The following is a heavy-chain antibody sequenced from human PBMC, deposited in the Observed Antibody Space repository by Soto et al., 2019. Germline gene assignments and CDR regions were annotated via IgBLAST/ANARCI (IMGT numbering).Heavy chain of an antibody. Sequence: SVKVSCKASGGTFSSYAISWVRQAPGQGLEWMGGIIPIFGTANYAQKVQGRVTITADESTSTAYMELSSLRSEDTAVYYCARLNYYYGSGSYPFLESARNWFDPWAQGTLVTVSS. D-gene: IGHD3-10*01. CDR1: GGTFSSYA. V-gene: IGHV1-69*13. CDR2: IIPIFGTA. CDR3: ARLNYYYGSGSYPFLESARNWFDP. J-gene: IGHJ5*02.